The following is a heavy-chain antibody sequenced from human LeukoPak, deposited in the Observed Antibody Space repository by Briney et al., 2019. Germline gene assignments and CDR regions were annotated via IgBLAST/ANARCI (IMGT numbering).Heavy chain of an antibody. V-gene: IGHV4-38-2*01. CDR2: IYHSGST. D-gene: IGHD3-3*01. Sequence: SETLSLTCAVSGYSISSGYYWGWIRQPPGKGLEWIGSIYHSGSTYYNPSLKSRVAISVDTSKNQFSLKLSSVTAADTAAYYCARHDYYDLRFDYWGQGTLVTVSS. CDR3: ARHDYYDLRFDY. CDR1: GYSISSGYY. J-gene: IGHJ4*02.